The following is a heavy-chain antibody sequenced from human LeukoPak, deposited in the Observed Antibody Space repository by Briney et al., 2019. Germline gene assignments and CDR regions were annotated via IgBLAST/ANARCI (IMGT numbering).Heavy chain of an antibody. CDR3: ARVIQLWSLYYFDY. V-gene: IGHV3-48*03. D-gene: IGHD5-18*01. J-gene: IGHJ4*02. CDR1: GFTFSSYE. Sequence: GGSLRLSCAASGFTFSSYEMNWVRQAPGKGLEWVSYISSSGSTIYYADSVKGRSTISRDNAKNSLYLQMNSLRAEDTAVYYCARVIQLWSLYYFDYWGQGTLVTVSS. CDR2: ISSSGSTI.